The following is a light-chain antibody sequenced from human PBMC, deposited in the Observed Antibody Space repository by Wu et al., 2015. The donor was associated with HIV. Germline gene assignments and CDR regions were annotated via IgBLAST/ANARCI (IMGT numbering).Light chain of an antibody. J-gene: IGKJ5*01. V-gene: IGKV3-11*01. Sequence: EIVLTQSPVTLSLSPGEGATLSCRASQSVRTYLAWYQQKPGQSPRLLIYDASNRATGIPARFSGSGSGTDFTLTITSLEPEDSAVYYCQQRGTWPPYTFGQGTRL. CDR3: QQRGTWPPYT. CDR1: QSVRTY. CDR2: DAS.